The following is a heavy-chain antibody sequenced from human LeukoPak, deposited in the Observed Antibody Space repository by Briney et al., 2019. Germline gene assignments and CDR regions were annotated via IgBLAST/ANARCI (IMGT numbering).Heavy chain of an antibody. CDR2: ISGSVGIT. V-gene: IGHV3-23*01. CDR1: GFTFSSYG. J-gene: IGHJ5*02. Sequence: PGGSLRLSCAASGFTFSSYGMHWVRQAPGKGLEWVSGISGSVGITFYADSVKGRFTISRDNSKNTLYLQMNSLRVEDTAIYYCAKDPRVFPLDPWGQGTLVTVSS. CDR3: AKDPRVFPLDP. D-gene: IGHD2-21*01.